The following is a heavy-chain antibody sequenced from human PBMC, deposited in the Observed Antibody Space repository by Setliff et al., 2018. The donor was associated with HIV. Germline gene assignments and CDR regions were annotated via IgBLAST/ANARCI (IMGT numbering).Heavy chain of an antibody. CDR3: AKSSNWNDLDDY. J-gene: IGHJ4*02. V-gene: IGHV3-7*03. CDR2: MKYDGTEI. CDR1: GFSFRTYW. D-gene: IGHD1-20*01. Sequence: GGSLRLSCAASGFSFRTYWMSWVRQAPGKGLEWVANMKYDGTEIYYVDAVKGRFTISRDNRKNSLHLQMNSLGAEDTALYYCAKSSNWNDLDDYWGQGTLVTVSS.